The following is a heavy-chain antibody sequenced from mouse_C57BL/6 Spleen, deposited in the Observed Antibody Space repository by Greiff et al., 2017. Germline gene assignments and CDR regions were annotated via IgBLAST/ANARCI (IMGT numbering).Heavy chain of an antibody. V-gene: IGHV1-54*01. CDR2: INPGRGGT. Sequence: QVQLKESGAELVRPGTSVKVSCKASGYAFTNYLIEWVKQRPGQGLEWSGVINPGRGGTNYNEKFKGKATLTADKSSSTAYMQLSSLTSEDSAVYVCARSWDYDGFAYWGQGTLVTVSA. J-gene: IGHJ3*01. D-gene: IGHD2-4*01. CDR3: ARSWDYDGFAY. CDR1: GYAFTNYL.